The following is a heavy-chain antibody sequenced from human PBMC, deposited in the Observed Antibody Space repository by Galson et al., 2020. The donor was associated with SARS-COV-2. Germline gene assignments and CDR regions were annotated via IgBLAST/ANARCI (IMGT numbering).Heavy chain of an antibody. Sequence: GGSLRLSCAASGFTFSDHYMDWVRQAPGKGLEWVGRTRNKANSYTTEYAASVKGRFTISRDDSKNSLYLQMNSLKTEDTAVYYCASFHRYCSSTSCPPPGVEWGQGTLVTVSS. J-gene: IGHJ4*02. CDR3: ASFHRYCSSTSCPPPGVE. D-gene: IGHD2-2*01. V-gene: IGHV3-72*01. CDR2: TRNKANSYTT. CDR1: GFTFSDHY.